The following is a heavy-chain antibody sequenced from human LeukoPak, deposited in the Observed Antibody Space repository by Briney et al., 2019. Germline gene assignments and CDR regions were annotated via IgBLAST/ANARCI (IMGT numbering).Heavy chain of an antibody. D-gene: IGHD3-22*01. Sequence: SETLSLTCTVSGGSISSYYWSWIRQPPGKGLEWIGYIYYSGSTNYNPSLKSRVTISVDTSKNQFSLKLSSVTAADTAVYYCARQTYYYDSSSYFEYYFDYWGQGTLVTVSS. CDR1: GGSISSYY. J-gene: IGHJ4*02. CDR3: ARQTYYYDSSSYFEYYFDY. V-gene: IGHV4-59*01. CDR2: IYYSGST.